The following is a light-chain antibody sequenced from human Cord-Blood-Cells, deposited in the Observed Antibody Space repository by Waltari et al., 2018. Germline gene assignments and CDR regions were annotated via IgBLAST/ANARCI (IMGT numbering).Light chain of an antibody. V-gene: IGLV4-69*01. CDR3: QTWGTGIGV. CDR1: SGHSSYA. CDR2: LNSDGSH. Sequence: QLVLTQSPSASASLGASVKLTRTLSSGHSSYAIARHQQQPEKGPRYLMKLNSDGSHSKGDGIPDRFSGSSSGAERYLTISSLQSEDEADYYCQTWGTGIGVFGGGTKLTVL. J-gene: IGLJ3*02.